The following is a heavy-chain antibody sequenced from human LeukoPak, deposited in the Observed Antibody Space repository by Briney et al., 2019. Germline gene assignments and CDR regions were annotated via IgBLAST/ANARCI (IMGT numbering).Heavy chain of an antibody. CDR3: ARGTMATITDY. J-gene: IGHJ4*02. V-gene: IGHV1-46*01. D-gene: IGHD5-24*01. CDR1: GYTFTSYY. CDR2: INPSGGST. Sequence: GASVKVSCKASGYTFTSYYMHWVRQAPGQGLEWMGIINPSGGSTSYVQKFQGRVTMTRDTSTGTVYMELSSLRSEDTAVYYCARGTMATITDYWGQGILVTVSS.